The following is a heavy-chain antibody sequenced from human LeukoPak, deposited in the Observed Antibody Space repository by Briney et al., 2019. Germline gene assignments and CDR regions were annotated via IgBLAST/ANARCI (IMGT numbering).Heavy chain of an antibody. V-gene: IGHV3-23*01. CDR3: AKHRDTAVVTGDY. D-gene: IGHD5-18*01. CDR2: ISGSGGST. Sequence: GGSLRLSCAASGFTFSNYAMSWVRQAPGKGLEWVSAISGSGGSTYYADSVKGRLTISRDNSKNTLYLQMNSLRAEDTAVYYCAKHRDTAVVTGDYWGQGTLVTVSS. J-gene: IGHJ4*02. CDR1: GFTFSNYA.